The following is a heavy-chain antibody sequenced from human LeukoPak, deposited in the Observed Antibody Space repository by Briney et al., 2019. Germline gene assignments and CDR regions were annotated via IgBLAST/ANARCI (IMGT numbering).Heavy chain of an antibody. J-gene: IGHJ4*02. Sequence: ASVKVSCKASGYTFTSYGISWVRQAPGQGLEWMGWISAYNGNTNYAQKLQGRATMTTDTSKSTAYMELRSLRSDDTAVYYCAKDSRWYSSSWYWDYWGQGTLVTVSS. CDR3: AKDSRWYSSSWYWDY. D-gene: IGHD6-13*01. CDR2: ISAYNGNT. CDR1: GYTFTSYG. V-gene: IGHV1-18*01.